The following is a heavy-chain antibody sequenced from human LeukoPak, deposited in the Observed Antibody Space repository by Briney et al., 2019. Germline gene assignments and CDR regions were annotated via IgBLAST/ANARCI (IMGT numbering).Heavy chain of an antibody. V-gene: IGHV3-30-3*01. CDR1: GFTFSTHV. CDR3: ARDYSGGLDY. D-gene: IGHD2-15*01. J-gene: IGHJ4*02. Sequence: GGSLRLSCAASGFTFSTHVMHWVRQAPGKGLEWVAIISYDGSNKYYGDSVKGRITISRDNSEITLFLQLNSLRAEDAAVYYCARDYSGGLDYWGQGTLVTVSS. CDR2: ISYDGSNK.